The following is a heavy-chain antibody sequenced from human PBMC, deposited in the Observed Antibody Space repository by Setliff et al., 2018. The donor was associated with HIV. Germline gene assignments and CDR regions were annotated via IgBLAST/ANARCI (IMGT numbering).Heavy chain of an antibody. CDR3: ARLNGSGSP. V-gene: IGHV4-34*01. J-gene: IGHJ5*02. D-gene: IGHD3-10*01. Sequence: TSETLSLTCAVYGGSFSSYFWSWIRQPPGKGLEWIGEINHSGSTNYNPSLKSRVTISVDTSKTQFSLKLRSVTAADTAVYYCARLNGSGSPWGQGTLVTVSS. CDR2: INHSGST. CDR1: GGSFSSYF.